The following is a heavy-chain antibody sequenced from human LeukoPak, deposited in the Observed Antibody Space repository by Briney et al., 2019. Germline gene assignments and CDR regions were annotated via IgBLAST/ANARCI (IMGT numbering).Heavy chain of an antibody. J-gene: IGHJ4*02. CDR3: ARAHDFGDHDLDY. CDR2: ISSSSSYI. V-gene: IGHV3-21*01. D-gene: IGHD4-17*01. CDR1: GFTFSSYS. Sequence: GGSLRLSCAASGFTFSSYSMNWVRQAPGKGLEWVSSISSSSSYIYYADSVKGRFTISRDNAKNSLYLQMNSLRAEDTAVYYCARAHDFGDHDLDYWGQGTLVTVSS.